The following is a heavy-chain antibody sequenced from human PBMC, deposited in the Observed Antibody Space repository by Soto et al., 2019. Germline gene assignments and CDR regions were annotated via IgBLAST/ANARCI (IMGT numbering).Heavy chain of an antibody. V-gene: IGHV1-69*12. CDR2: IILPFGTP. CDR3: VRGPDYEGYFDY. CDR1: GTTFSNFA. J-gene: IGHJ4*02. Sequence: QVRLVQSGAEVKKTGSSVKVSCEASGTTFSNFAIGWVRQAPGQGLEWMGGIILPFGTPNYEQKFQGRVTISADEYMTTAYMELRGLRSEDTAVYYCVRGPDYEGYFDYWGQGTLVTVSS. D-gene: IGHD3-22*01.